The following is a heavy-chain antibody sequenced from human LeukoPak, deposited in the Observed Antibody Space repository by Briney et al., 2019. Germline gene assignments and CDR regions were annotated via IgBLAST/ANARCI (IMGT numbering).Heavy chain of an antibody. Sequence: GGSLRLSCAASGFTFSSYSMNWVRQAPGKGLEWVSSISSGSTYIYYADSVKGRFTISRDNAKNSLYLQMNSLRAEDTAVYYCAELGITMIGGVWGKGTTVTISS. CDR2: ISSGSTYI. CDR1: GFTFSSYS. J-gene: IGHJ6*04. D-gene: IGHD3-10*02. CDR3: AELGITMIGGV. V-gene: IGHV3-21*01.